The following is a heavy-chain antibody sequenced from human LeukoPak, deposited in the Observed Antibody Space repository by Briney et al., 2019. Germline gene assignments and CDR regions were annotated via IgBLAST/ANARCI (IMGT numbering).Heavy chain of an antibody. Sequence: PSETLSLTCSVSGGSISSGDYYWIWIRQPPGKGLEWIGYIYYSGSTYYYPSLKSRVTISVDTSKNQFSLNLSSVTAADTAVYYCAREVYYDSSGLNAFDIWGQGSMVTVSS. V-gene: IGHV4-30-4*08. D-gene: IGHD3-22*01. CDR1: GGSISSGDYY. J-gene: IGHJ3*02. CDR3: AREVYYDSSGLNAFDI. CDR2: IYYSGST.